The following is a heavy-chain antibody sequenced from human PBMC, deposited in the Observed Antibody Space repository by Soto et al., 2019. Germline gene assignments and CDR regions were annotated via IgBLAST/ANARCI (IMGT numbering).Heavy chain of an antibody. CDR2: ISRGGDII. Sequence: GGSLRLSCAASGFTFSTYEMNWVRQAPGKGLEWVSYISRGGDIIYYADSVKGRFTISRDNAKNSLYLQMNSLRAEDTAVYYCARLPENYYDSSGNYYFDYWGRGTLVTVSS. D-gene: IGHD3-22*01. CDR3: ARLPENYYDSSGNYYFDY. V-gene: IGHV3-48*03. J-gene: IGHJ4*02. CDR1: GFTFSTYE.